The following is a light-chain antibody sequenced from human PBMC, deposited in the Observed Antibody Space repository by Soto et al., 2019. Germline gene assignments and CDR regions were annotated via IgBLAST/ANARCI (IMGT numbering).Light chain of an antibody. J-gene: IGKJ1*01. CDR3: QQSFASLRT. CDR1: QGIRTY. CDR2: AAS. Sequence: DIQMTQSPSSLSASVGDRVTITCRASQGIRTYLNWFQQRPGKAPKLLIYAASTLQGGVPSRFSGSGSGTDFTLTISSLQSEDFATYYWQQSFASLRTFGQGTTVEI. V-gene: IGKV1-39*01.